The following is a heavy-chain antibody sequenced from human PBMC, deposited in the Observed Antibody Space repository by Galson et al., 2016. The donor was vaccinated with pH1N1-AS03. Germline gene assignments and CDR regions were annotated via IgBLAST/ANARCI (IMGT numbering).Heavy chain of an antibody. D-gene: IGHD5-12*01. Sequence: QSGAEVKKPGESLRISCKGSGYSFTNYWINWVRQMPGKGLEWMGRFDPSDSHTSYSPSFQGHVTFSADKSINTAYLQWSSLKSSDTAIYYCARGYSGFGFVYWGQGTLVPVSS. CDR1: GYSFTNYW. CDR2: FDPSDSHT. V-gene: IGHV5-10-1*01. J-gene: IGHJ4*02. CDR3: ARGYSGFGFVY.